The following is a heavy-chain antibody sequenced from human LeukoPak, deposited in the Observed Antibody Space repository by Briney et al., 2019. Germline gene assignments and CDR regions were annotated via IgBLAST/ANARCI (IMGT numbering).Heavy chain of an antibody. J-gene: IGHJ4*02. CDR1: GASISTSGHY. CDR3: AQVVVNLYYFDY. V-gene: IGHV4-39*07. Sequence: SETLSLTCSVSGASISTSGHYWSWIRQHPGKGLEWIGSIYYSGSTYYNPSLKSRVTISVDTSKNQFSLKLSSVTAADTAVYYCAQVVVNLYYFDYWGQGTLVTVSS. CDR2: IYYSGST. D-gene: IGHD3-22*01.